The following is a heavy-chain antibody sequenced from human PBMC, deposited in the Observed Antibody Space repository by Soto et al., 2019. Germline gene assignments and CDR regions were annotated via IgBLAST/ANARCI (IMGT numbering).Heavy chain of an antibody. V-gene: IGHV4-31*03. Sequence: PSETLSLTCSVSGGSISSNNYYWGWIRQPPGKGLEWIGYIYYSGSTYYNPSLKSRVTISVDTSKNQFSLKLSSVTAADTAVYYCAGMQVYSNSHYSDYWGQGTLVTVSS. CDR1: GGSISSNNYY. CDR3: AGMQVYSNSHYSDY. CDR2: IYYSGST. J-gene: IGHJ4*02. D-gene: IGHD4-4*01.